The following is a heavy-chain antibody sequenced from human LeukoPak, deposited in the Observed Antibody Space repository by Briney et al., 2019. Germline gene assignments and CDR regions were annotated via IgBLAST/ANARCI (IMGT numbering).Heavy chain of an antibody. CDR2: IYSGGAT. J-gene: IGHJ4*02. D-gene: IGHD6-13*01. Sequence: GGSLRLSCAASGFTVSSNYMSWVRQAPGKGLEWVSFIYSGGATYYADSVRGRFTISRDSSKNTLYLQMNSLRVEDTAVYYCARVPGYSWGQGTLVTVSS. CDR1: GFTVSSNY. V-gene: IGHV3-53*01. CDR3: ARVPGYS.